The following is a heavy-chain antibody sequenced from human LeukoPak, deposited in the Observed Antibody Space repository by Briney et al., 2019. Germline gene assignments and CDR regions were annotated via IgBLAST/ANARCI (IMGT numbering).Heavy chain of an antibody. J-gene: IGHJ4*02. D-gene: IGHD5-12*01. CDR2: IKQDGSEK. V-gene: IGHV3-7*01. CDR1: GFTFSNYW. CDR3: ARAYGGYVV. Sequence: GGSLRLSCAASGFTFSNYWLTWVRQAPGQGLEWAASIKQDGSEKQYVDSVKGRFTISRDNAKNSLYLQMNYLRAEDTALYYCARAYGGYVVWGQGTLVTVSS.